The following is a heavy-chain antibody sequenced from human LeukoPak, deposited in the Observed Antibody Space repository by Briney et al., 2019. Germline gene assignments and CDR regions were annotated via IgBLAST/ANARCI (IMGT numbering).Heavy chain of an antibody. V-gene: IGHV1-2*06. CDR1: GYTFTGYY. CDR3: ARVPPAGGVRGLIPFFDQ. Sequence: GASVKVSCKASGYTFTGYYMHWVRQAPGQGLEWMGRINPNSGGTNYAQKFQGRVTITRDTSITTAYMELNSLRYEDTAVYYCARVPPAGGVRGLIPFFDQWGQGTPVTVSS. D-gene: IGHD3-10*02. J-gene: IGHJ4*02. CDR2: INPNSGGT.